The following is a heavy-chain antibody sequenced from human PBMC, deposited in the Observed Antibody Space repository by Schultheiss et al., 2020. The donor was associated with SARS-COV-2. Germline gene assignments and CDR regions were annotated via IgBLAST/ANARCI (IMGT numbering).Heavy chain of an antibody. CDR3: ARPRLTVAGTRSFDL. Sequence: GESLKISCAASGFTFSSYSMNWVRQAPGKGLEWVSSISSSSSYIYYADSVKGRFTISRDNSKNTLYLQMDSLRVEDTAVYYCARPRLTVAGTRSFDLWGRGTLVTVSS. J-gene: IGHJ2*01. CDR2: ISSSSSYI. CDR1: GFTFSSYS. D-gene: IGHD6-19*01. V-gene: IGHV3-21*04.